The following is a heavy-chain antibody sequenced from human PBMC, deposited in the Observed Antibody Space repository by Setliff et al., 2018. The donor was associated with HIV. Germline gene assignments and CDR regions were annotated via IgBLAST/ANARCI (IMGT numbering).Heavy chain of an antibody. CDR3: ARGKGVGGVIITGGLDV. Sequence: ASVKVSCKASGYTITTYYIHWVRQAPGQGLEWMGRINPNNGGTDYAPKFQGRVTMTRATSISTAYMELTSLTSDDTAVYYCARGKGVGGVIITGGLDVWGKGTTVTVSS. V-gene: IGHV1-2*06. J-gene: IGHJ6*04. CDR2: INPNNGGT. D-gene: IGHD3-10*01. CDR1: GYTITTYY.